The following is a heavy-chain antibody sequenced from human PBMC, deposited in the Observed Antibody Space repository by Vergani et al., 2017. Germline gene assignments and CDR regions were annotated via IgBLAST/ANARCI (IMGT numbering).Heavy chain of an antibody. CDR3: VRDQVTMLRGSDALDI. D-gene: IGHD3-10*01. Sequence: EVRLLESGGGLVQPGRSLRLSCTASGFTFGYYAMDWFRQAPGQGLEWVGGIRSKAYGQATIYAASVKGRFTISRDDSKSIAYLQMNNLQTEDTAMYYCVRDQVTMLRGSDALDIWGQGTMVTVSS. CDR2: IRSKAYGQAT. CDR1: GFTFGYYA. J-gene: IGHJ3*02. V-gene: IGHV3-49*03.